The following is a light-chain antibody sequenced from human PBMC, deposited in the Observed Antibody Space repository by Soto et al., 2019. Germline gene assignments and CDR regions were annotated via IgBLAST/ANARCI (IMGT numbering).Light chain of an antibody. CDR2: SNN. CDR1: SSNIGSNT. Sequence: QSVLTQPPSASGTPGQRVTISCSGGSSNIGSNTVNWYQHLPGTAPKLLIYSNNQQPSGVPDRFSGSKSGTSASLAISGLQSEDEADYYCAAWDDSLNGAVFGGGTKLTVL. J-gene: IGLJ7*01. V-gene: IGLV1-44*01. CDR3: AAWDDSLNGAV.